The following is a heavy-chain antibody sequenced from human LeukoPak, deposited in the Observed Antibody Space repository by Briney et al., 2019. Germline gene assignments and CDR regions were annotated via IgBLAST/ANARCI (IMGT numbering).Heavy chain of an antibody. Sequence: SETLSLTRTVSGGSISTYYWSWIRQPPGKGLEWIGYIYYSGSTNYNPSLKSRVTISVDTSKTQFSLKLSSVTAVDTAVYYCARAQLNLLVDFGMDVWGQGTTVTVSS. CDR2: IYYSGST. D-gene: IGHD1-1*01. CDR3: ARAQLNLLVDFGMDV. J-gene: IGHJ6*02. CDR1: GGSISTYY. V-gene: IGHV4-59*01.